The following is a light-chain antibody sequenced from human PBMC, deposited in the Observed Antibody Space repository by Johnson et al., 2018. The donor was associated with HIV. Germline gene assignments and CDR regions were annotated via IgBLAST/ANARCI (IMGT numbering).Light chain of an antibody. V-gene: IGLV1-51*02. Sequence: QSVLTQPPSVSAAPGQKVTISCSGSSSNIGNNYVSWYQQLPGTAPKLLIYENNKRPSGIPDRFSGPKSGTSATLGITGLKTGDEADYYCGTWDSILSADFVFGTGTEVTVL. CDR1: SSNIGNNY. J-gene: IGLJ1*01. CDR3: GTWDSILSADFV. CDR2: ENN.